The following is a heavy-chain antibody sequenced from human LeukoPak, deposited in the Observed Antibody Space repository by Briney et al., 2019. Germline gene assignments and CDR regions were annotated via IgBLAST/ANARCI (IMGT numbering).Heavy chain of an antibody. Sequence: GGSLRLSCAASGFTFSSYEMNWVRQAPGKGLEWVSYISSSGSTIYYADSVKGRFTISRDNAKNSLYLQMNSLRAEDTAVYYCAELGITMVGGVWGKGTTVTISS. J-gene: IGHJ6*04. D-gene: IGHD3-10*02. CDR2: ISSSGSTI. CDR3: AELGITMVGGV. V-gene: IGHV3-48*03. CDR1: GFTFSSYE.